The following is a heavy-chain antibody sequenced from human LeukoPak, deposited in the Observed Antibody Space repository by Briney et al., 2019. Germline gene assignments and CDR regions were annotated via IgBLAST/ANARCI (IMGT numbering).Heavy chain of an antibody. CDR2: ISVYSGNT. V-gene: IGHV1-18*01. J-gene: IGHJ5*02. CDR3: ARDGWSLGP. Sequence: GASVKVSCRAPGYTFASYGVSWVRQAPGQGPEWMAWISVYSGNTEYAQKFQDRVTLTADTSTSTVFMELRSLTSDDTAIYYCARDGWSLGPWGQGTLVTVSS. D-gene: IGHD2-8*01. CDR1: GYTFASYG.